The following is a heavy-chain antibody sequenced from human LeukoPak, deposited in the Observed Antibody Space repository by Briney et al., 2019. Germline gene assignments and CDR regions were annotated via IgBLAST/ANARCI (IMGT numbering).Heavy chain of an antibody. CDR3: ARDAYYDSSGSYYYCMDV. V-gene: IGHV1-18*01. J-gene: IGHJ6*02. CDR1: GYTFTSYG. CDR2: ISAYNGNT. Sequence: GASVKVTCKASGYTFTSYGISWVRQAPGQGQEWMGWISAYNGNTNYAQKLEGRVTMTPDTSTSTAYIELRSLRSDDTAVYYCARDAYYDSSGSYYYCMDVWGQGSTVTVSS. D-gene: IGHD3-22*01.